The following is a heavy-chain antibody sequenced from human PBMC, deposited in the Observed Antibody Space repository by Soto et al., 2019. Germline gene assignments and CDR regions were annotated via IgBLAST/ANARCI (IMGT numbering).Heavy chain of an antibody. J-gene: IGHJ6*02. CDR1: GFTFSSYW. D-gene: IGHD6-13*01. V-gene: IGHV3-7*01. CDR3: AREVGSSWYSYYYYGMDV. CDR2: IKQDGSEK. Sequence: GGSLRLSCAASGFTFSSYWMSWVRQAPGKGLEWVANIKQDGSEKYYVDSVKGRFTISRDNAKNSLYLQMNSLRAEDTAVYYCAREVGSSWYSYYYYGMDVWGQGTTVTVSS.